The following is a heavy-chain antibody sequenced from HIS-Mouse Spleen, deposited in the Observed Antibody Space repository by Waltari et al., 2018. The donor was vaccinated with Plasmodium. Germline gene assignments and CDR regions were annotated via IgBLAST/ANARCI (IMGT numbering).Heavy chain of an antibody. CDR3: ARGSVAGWY. CDR2: SYYSGST. Sequence: QLQLQESGPGLVKPSETLSLTCTVSGGSISSSSYYWGRVRQHPGKGLEWIGMSYYSGSTYYNPSLKSRVTRSVDTSKNQFSLKLSSVTAADTAVYYCARGSVAGWYWGQGTLVTVSS. CDR1: GGSISSSSYY. D-gene: IGHD6-19*01. J-gene: IGHJ4*02. V-gene: IGHV4-39*07.